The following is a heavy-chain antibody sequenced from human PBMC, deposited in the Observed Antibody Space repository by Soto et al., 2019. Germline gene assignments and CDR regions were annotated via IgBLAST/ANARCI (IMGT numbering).Heavy chain of an antibody. CDR3: ASYYDSSVTGFDY. Sequence: SETLSLTCTVSGGSISSGDYYWSWIRQPPGKGLEWIGYIYYSGSTYYNPSPKSRVTISVDTSKNQFSLKLSSVTAADTAVYYCASYYDSSVTGFDYWGQAILVTVSS. CDR2: IYYSGST. D-gene: IGHD3-22*01. V-gene: IGHV4-30-4*01. J-gene: IGHJ4*02. CDR1: GGSISSGDYY.